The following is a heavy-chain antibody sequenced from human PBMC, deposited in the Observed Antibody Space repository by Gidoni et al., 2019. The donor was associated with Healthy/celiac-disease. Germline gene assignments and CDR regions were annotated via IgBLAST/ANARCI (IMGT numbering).Heavy chain of an antibody. CDR1: GFTFSSYG. V-gene: IGHV3-30*18. Sequence: QVQLLESGRGVVQPGRSLRLSCAASGFTFSSYGMHWVRQAPGKGLEWVAVISYDGSNKYYADSVKGRFTISRDNSKNTLYLQMNSLRAEDTAVYYCAKAQTTSYGYSFDYWGQGTLVTVSS. CDR3: AKAQTTSYGYSFDY. CDR2: ISYDGSNK. J-gene: IGHJ4*02. D-gene: IGHD5-18*01.